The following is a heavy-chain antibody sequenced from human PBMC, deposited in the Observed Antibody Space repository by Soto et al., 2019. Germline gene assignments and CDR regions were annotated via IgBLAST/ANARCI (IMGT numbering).Heavy chain of an antibody. D-gene: IGHD3-16*01. CDR2: ISPDGGTT. J-gene: IGHJ4*02. Sequence: EVQLVESGGDLVQPGGSLRLSCATSDFTFRNYWLNWVRQAPGKGLEWVANISPDGGTTNDVDSVKGRFTVSIDNVRNSVSLQMNSLRVEDTAVYFCFGGNGGPQWGQGTLVTVSS. CDR3: FGGNGGPQ. V-gene: IGHV3-7*03. CDR1: DFTFRNYW.